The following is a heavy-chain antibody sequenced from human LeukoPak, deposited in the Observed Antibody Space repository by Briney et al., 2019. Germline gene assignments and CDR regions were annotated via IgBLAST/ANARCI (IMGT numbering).Heavy chain of an antibody. CDR2: IRYDGSDR. Sequence: GGSLRLSCVASEFTFSSYGMHWVRQAPGKGLEWVAYIRYDGSDRYYADSVKGRFTISRDNSKNTLYLQMNSLRAEDTAVYYCARDRGAFDIWGQGTMVTVSS. V-gene: IGHV3-30*02. J-gene: IGHJ3*02. CDR3: ARDRGAFDI. CDR1: EFTFSSYG.